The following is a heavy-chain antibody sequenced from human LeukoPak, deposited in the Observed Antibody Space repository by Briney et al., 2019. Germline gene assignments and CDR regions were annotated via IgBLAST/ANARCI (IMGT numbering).Heavy chain of an antibody. CDR1: GGTFSSYA. CDR3: ARESRGYSYGFFHFDY. D-gene: IGHD5-18*01. CDR2: IIPIFGTA. J-gene: IGHJ4*02. V-gene: IGHV1-69*13. Sequence: SVKVSCKASGGTFSSYAISWVRQAPRQGLEWMGGIIPIFGTANYAQKFQGRVTITADESTSTAYMELSSLRSEDTAVYYCARESRGYSYGFFHFDYWGQGTLVTVSS.